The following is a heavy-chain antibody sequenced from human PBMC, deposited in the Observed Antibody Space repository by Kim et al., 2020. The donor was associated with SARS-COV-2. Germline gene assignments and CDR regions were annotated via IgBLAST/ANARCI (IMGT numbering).Heavy chain of an antibody. CDR3: ARDRPWIQLRPTGYFDY. CDR2: IYYSGST. CDR1: GGSISSGGYY. V-gene: IGHV4-31*03. D-gene: IGHD5-18*01. Sequence: SETLSLTCTVSGGSISSGGYYWSWIRQHPGKGLEWIGYIYYSGSTYYNPSLKSRVTISVDTSKNQFSLKLSSVTAADTAVYYCARDRPWIQLRPTGYFDYWGQGTLVTVSS. J-gene: IGHJ4*02.